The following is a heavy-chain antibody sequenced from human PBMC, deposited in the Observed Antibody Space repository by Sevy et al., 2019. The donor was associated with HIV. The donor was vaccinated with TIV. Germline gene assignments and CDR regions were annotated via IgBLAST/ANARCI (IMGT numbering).Heavy chain of an antibody. CDR2: IKRDGTEK. Sequence: GGSLRLSCAASGFTFSSYWMSWVRQAPGKGLEWVAHIKRDGTEKYYVDSVKGRFTISRDNAKNSLYLQMNSLRAEDTAVYDCARGCSSSSCLGVMDVWGQGTTVTVSS. D-gene: IGHD2-2*01. CDR1: GFTFSSYW. V-gene: IGHV3-7*03. J-gene: IGHJ6*02. CDR3: ARGCSSSSCLGVMDV.